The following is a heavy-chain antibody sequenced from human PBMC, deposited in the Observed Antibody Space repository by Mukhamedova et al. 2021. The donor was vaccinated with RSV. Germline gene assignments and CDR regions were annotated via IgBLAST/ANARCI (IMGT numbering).Heavy chain of an antibody. J-gene: IGHJ6*02. D-gene: IGHD4-11*01. V-gene: IGHV1-2*02. Sequence: EWMGWINPNSGGTNYAQKFQGRVTMTRDTSISTGYMELSRLRSDDTAVYYCAIAQTTVIQPGWGQGTTVTGSS. CDR3: AIAQTTVIQPG. CDR2: INPNSGGT.